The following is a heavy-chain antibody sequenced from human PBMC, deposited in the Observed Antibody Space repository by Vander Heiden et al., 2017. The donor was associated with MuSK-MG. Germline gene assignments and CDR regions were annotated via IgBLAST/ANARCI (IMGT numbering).Heavy chain of an antibody. Sequence: EVQLVESGGGLVQPGGSLRLSCAASGFKFSSYWMYWVRQAPGKGLVWVSRINSDGSSTSYADAVKGRFTISRDNAKNTLYLEMNSMRVEDTAVYYCATGGTYYDSSGYPYWCQGTLVTVYS. CDR3: ATGGTYYDSSGYPY. J-gene: IGHJ4*02. CDR2: INSDGSST. CDR1: GFKFSSYW. D-gene: IGHD3-22*01. V-gene: IGHV3-74*01.